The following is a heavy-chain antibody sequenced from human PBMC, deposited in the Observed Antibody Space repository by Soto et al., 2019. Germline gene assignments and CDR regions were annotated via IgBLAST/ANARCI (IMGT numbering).Heavy chain of an antibody. CDR3: AKGRWTPDF. Sequence: EVQMLESGGGLVQPGGSLRLSCAASGFTFSSYGMAWVRQAPGKGLEWVSAISDSGGNTYYAASVKGRFTISRDNSQHTLFLQLNSLRVEDTAVYDCAKGRWTPDFWGQGTLVSVSS. CDR2: ISDSGGNT. D-gene: IGHD2-15*01. J-gene: IGHJ4*02. V-gene: IGHV3-23*01. CDR1: GFTFSSYG.